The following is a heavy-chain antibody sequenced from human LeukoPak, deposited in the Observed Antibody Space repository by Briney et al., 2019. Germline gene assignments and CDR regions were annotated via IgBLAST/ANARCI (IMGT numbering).Heavy chain of an antibody. D-gene: IGHD6-13*01. V-gene: IGHV3-66*02. J-gene: IGHJ4*02. CDR3: ARGMGRSWSLDN. Sequence: GGSLRVSCAASGLTVTSDYMGWVRQAPGRGRDWVSVVFADGATYYADSVKGLFTVSRDGSKNTLFLKMSRLRSEDTVVYYCARGMGRSWSLDNWGPGPLVTVSS. CDR2: VFADGAT. CDR1: GLTVTSDY.